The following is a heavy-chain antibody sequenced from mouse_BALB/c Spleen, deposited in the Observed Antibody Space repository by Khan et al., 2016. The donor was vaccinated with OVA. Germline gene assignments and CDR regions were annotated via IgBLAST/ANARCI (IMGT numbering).Heavy chain of an antibody. CDR3: ARRGLRRCFDY. CDR1: GYTFINYW. CDR2: INPSTGYT. V-gene: IGHV1-7*01. D-gene: IGHD1-1*01. Sequence: VKLLESGAELAKPGASVKMSCKASGYTFINYWILWVKQRPGQGLEWIGYINPSTGYTEYNQNFKDKATLTADKSSSTAYMQLSSLTSEDSAVYYCARRGLRRCFDYWGQGTTLTVSS. J-gene: IGHJ2*01.